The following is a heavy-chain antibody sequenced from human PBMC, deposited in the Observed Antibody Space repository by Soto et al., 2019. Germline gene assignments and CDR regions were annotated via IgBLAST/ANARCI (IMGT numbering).Heavy chain of an antibody. CDR1: GGTFSSYA. D-gene: IGHD3-22*01. CDR2: IIPIFGTA. Sequence: QVQLVQSGAEVKKPGSSVKVSCKASGGTFSSYAISWVRQAPGQGLEWMGGIIPIFGTANYAQKFQGRVPITADESTSTAYIELSRLIAEDTAVYYGAREGGYYDSGGYYSGYDWLVPWGQGPLVTVSS. J-gene: IGHJ5*02. V-gene: IGHV1-69*12. CDR3: AREGGYYDSGGYYSGYDWLVP.